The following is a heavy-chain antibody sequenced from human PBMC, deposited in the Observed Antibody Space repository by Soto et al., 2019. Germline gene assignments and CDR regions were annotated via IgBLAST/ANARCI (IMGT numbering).Heavy chain of an antibody. CDR2: IWYDGSNK. CDR1: GFTFSSYG. Sequence: PGGSLILSCAASGFTFSSYGMHWVRQAPGKGLEWVAVIWYDGSNKYYADSVKGRFTISRDNSKNTLYLQMNSLRAEDTAVYYCARGIYDFWSGPSSYYYYYMDVWGKGTTVTVS. J-gene: IGHJ6*03. V-gene: IGHV3-33*01. D-gene: IGHD3-3*01. CDR3: ARGIYDFWSGPSSYYYYYMDV.